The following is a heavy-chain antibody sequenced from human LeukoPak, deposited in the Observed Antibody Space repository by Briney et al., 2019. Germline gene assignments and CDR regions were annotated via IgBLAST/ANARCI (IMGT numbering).Heavy chain of an antibody. V-gene: IGHV3-23*01. D-gene: IGHD5-18*01. CDR2: ISGSGNST. J-gene: IGHJ4*02. Sequence: PGGSLRLSCTGSGFTFNNFAMSWVRQAPGKGLEWVSSISGSGNSTYYAESAKGRFTISRDNSKNTLYLQMNSLRAEDTAVYYCARVSRYNYGGRTVDYWGQATLVTVSS. CDR1: GFTFNNFA. CDR3: ARVSRYNYGGRTVDY.